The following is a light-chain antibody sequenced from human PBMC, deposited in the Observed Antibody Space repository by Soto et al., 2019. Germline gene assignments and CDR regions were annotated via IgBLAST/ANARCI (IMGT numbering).Light chain of an antibody. Sequence: DIQMTQSPSTLSASVGDRVTITCRASQSISSWLAWYQQKPGKAPKLLIYDASSLESGVPSRFSGSGSDTDFTLTINNLQPDDFATYHCQQYNRYSLTFGGGTKVEIK. V-gene: IGKV1-5*01. CDR1: QSISSW. CDR3: QQYNRYSLT. J-gene: IGKJ4*01. CDR2: DAS.